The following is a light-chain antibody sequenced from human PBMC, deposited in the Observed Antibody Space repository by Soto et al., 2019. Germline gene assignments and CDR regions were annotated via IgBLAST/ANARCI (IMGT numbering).Light chain of an antibody. V-gene: IGKV4-1*01. CDR2: WAS. CDR3: QQYYSLPLT. J-gene: IGKJ4*01. Sequence: DFVMTQSPDSLAASLGERATINCKSSQSVLYSSNNKNYLAWYQHKAGQPPKLLIYWASTREYGVPDRFSGGGSGTDFTLTINNLQAEDVAVYYCQQYYSLPLTFGGGTKVEI. CDR1: QSVLYSSNNKNY.